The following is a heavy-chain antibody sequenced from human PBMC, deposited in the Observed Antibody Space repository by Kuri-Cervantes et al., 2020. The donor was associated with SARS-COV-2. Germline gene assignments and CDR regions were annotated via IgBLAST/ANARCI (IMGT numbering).Heavy chain of an antibody. Sequence: SETLSLTCAVSGYSISSGYYWGWIRQPPGKGLEWIGSIYHSGSTYYNPSLKSRVTISVDTSKNQFSLKLSSVTAADTAVYYCARESRPETYCSSTSCYAGAFDIWGQGTMVTVSS. D-gene: IGHD2-2*01. CDR2: IYHSGST. CDR1: GYSISSGYY. J-gene: IGHJ3*02. CDR3: ARESRPETYCSSTSCYAGAFDI. V-gene: IGHV4-38-2*02.